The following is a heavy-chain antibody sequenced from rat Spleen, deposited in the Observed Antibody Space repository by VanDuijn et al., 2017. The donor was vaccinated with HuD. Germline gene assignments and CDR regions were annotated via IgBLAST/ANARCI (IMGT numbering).Heavy chain of an antibody. CDR2: ISYDGTTT. D-gene: IGHD3-1*01. Sequence: EVQLVESGGGLVQPGRSMKLSCAASGFTFNNYWMTWIRQAPAKGLEWVATISYDGTTTFYRDSVKGRFTISRDNAKNTLYLQRDSLRSDDTATYYCARQRTLYYFDYWGQGVMVTVSS. CDR1: GFTFNNYW. V-gene: IGHV5-29*01. J-gene: IGHJ2*01. CDR3: ARQRTLYYFDY.